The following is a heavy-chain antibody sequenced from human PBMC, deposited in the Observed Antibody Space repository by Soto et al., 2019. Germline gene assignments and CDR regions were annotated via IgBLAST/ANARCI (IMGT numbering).Heavy chain of an antibody. V-gene: IGHV1-3*01. CDR3: AREGELATIVA. D-gene: IGHD5-12*01. CDR2: INVANGNT. J-gene: IGHJ5*02. Sequence: ASVKVSCKTSGYTFIAYPMHWVRQAPGQRLEWMGWINVANGNTKYSENFQGRVTFTRDTSASTAYMELNSLRSEDTAVYYCAREGELATIVAWGQGTLVTVSS. CDR1: GYTFIAYP.